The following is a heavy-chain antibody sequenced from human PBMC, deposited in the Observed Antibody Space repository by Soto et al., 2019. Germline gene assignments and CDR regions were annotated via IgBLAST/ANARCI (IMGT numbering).Heavy chain of an antibody. J-gene: IGHJ4*02. CDR3: ARDLRDRHWQIDY. CDR1: GFSFGDYA. D-gene: IGHD1-1*01. CDR2: ISGTGSRT. Sequence: EVQVLESGGGLVQPGGSLRLSCAASGFSFGDYAMSWVRQAPGKGLEWVSGISGTGSRTSYADSVRGRFTISRDNVNNTLSLQMDSLRAEDTAVYYCARDLRDRHWQIDYWGQGTLVTVSS. V-gene: IGHV3-23*01.